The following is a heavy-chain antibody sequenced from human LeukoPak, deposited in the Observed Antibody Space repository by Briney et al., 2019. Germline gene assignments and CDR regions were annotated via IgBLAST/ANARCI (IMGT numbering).Heavy chain of an antibody. J-gene: IGHJ4*02. Sequence: SQTLSLTCTVSGGSISSGGYYWSWIRQPPGKGLEWIGYIYHGGSTYYNPSLKSRVTISLDRSKNHFSLKLSSVTAADTAVYYCARESGPEYCSSTSCFIDYWGQGTLVTVSS. CDR2: IYHGGST. CDR3: ARESGPEYCSSTSCFIDY. V-gene: IGHV4-30-2*01. CDR1: GGSISSGGYY. D-gene: IGHD2-2*01.